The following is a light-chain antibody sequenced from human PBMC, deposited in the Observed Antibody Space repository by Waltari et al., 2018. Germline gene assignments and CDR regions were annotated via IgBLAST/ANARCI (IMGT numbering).Light chain of an antibody. V-gene: IGLV3-10*01. Sequence: SYELTQPPSVSVSPGQTARITRSGYALPKKYAYWYQQKLSQAPVLVIYEDSKRPSGLPERFSGSSSGTMAALTISGAQVEDEADYYCYSTDSNNNYEVFGGGTKLTVL. CDR2: EDS. CDR3: YSTDSNNNYEV. CDR1: ALPKKY. J-gene: IGLJ2*01.